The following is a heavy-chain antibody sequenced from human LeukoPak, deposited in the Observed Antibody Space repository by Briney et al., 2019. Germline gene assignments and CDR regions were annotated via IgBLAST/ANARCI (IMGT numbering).Heavy chain of an antibody. Sequence: SETLSLTCTVSGGSISSYYWSWIRQPPGKGLEWIGDIYYSGSTNYNPSLKSRVTISVDTSKNQFSLKLSSVTAADTAVYYCARQGGYRGYDIDYWGQGTLVTVSS. CDR2: IYYSGST. D-gene: IGHD5-12*01. CDR1: GGSISSYY. J-gene: IGHJ4*02. V-gene: IGHV4-59*08. CDR3: ARQGGYRGYDIDY.